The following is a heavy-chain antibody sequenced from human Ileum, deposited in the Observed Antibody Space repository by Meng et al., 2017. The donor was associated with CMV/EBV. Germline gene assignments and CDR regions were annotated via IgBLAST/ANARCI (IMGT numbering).Heavy chain of an antibody. J-gene: IGHJ6*02. CDR1: GFIFSSYN. Sequence: GGSLRLSCAASGFIFSSYNMNWVRQAPGKGLEWVSSISFSSRDIYYTDSVKGRFTISRDNAKNSLYLQMNTLTAEDTAFYYCARAGFCSTTSCYSWVPRNGMDVWGQGTTVTVSS. CDR3: ARAGFCSTTSCYSWVPRNGMDV. CDR2: ISFSSRDI. V-gene: IGHV3-21*04. D-gene: IGHD2-2*01.